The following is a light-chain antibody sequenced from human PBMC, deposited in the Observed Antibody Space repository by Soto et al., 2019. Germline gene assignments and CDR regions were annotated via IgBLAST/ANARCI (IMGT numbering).Light chain of an antibody. CDR3: QQRSDWPLT. J-gene: IGKJ4*01. Sequence: EIVLTQSPATLSLSPGETATLSCRASQSVGNILAWYQHRPGQAPRLLISDASNRATGVPVRFSGSGSGTDFTLTTNNLEPEDFAVYYCQQRSDWPLTFGGGTKVDIK. CDR2: DAS. CDR1: QSVGNI. V-gene: IGKV3-11*01.